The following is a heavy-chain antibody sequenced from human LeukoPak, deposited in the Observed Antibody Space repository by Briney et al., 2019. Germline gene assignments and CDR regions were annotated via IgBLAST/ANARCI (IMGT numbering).Heavy chain of an antibody. CDR2: ISGSGGST. D-gene: IGHD3-10*01. V-gene: IGHV3-23*01. CDR1: GFAFSSYA. Sequence: GGSLRLSCAASGFAFSSYAMSWVRQAPGMGLEWVSAISGSGGSTYYADSVKGRFTISRDNSKNTLYLQMNSLRAEDTAVYYCAKVGEGYYFDYWGQGTLVTVSS. CDR3: AKVGEGYYFDY. J-gene: IGHJ4*02.